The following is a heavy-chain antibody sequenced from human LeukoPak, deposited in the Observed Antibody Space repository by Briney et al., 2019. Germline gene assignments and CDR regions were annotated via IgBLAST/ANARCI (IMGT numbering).Heavy chain of an antibody. CDR1: GYSFTSYW. J-gene: IGHJ3*02. D-gene: IGHD5-18*01. CDR2: IYPGDSDT. V-gene: IGHV5-51*01. CDR3: ARQVHRGGYTPDAFDI. Sequence: GESLKISCKGSGYSFTSYWIGWVRQMPGKGLEWTGIIYPGDSDTRYSPSFQGQVTISADKSISTAYLQWSSLKASDTAMYYCARQVHRGGYTPDAFDIRGQGTMVTVSS.